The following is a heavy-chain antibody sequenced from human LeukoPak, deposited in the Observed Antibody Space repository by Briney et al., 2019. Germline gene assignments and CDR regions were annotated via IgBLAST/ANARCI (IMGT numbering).Heavy chain of an antibody. V-gene: IGHV4-30-4*01. D-gene: IGHD3-22*01. Sequence: SETLSLTCTVSGGSISSGDYYWSWIRQPPGKGLEWIGYIYYSGSTYYNPSLKSRVTISVDTSKNQFSLKLSSVTAADTAVFYCARRSYYDSSAIFDYWGQGTLVTVSS. J-gene: IGHJ4*02. CDR2: IYYSGST. CDR3: ARRSYYDSSAIFDY. CDR1: GGSISSGDYY.